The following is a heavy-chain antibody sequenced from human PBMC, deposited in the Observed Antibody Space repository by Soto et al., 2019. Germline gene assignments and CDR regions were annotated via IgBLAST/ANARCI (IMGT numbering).Heavy chain of an antibody. Sequence: SGPTLVNPTQTLTLTCTFSGFSLTAAGAGVGWIHQPPGKALEWLALIYWNDDTRYSPSLKTRLTITKDTAKNQVVLRMTNMDPVDTATYYCAHRGYGNYPRDNWFDPWGHGILVTVSS. D-gene: IGHD4-17*01. V-gene: IGHV2-5*01. J-gene: IGHJ5*02. CDR2: IYWNDDT. CDR3: AHRGYGNYPRDNWFDP. CDR1: GFSLTAAGAG.